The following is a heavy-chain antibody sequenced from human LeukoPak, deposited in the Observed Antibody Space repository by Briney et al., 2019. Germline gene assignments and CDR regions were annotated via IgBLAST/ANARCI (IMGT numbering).Heavy chain of an antibody. CDR1: GFTFSSYS. CDR3: ARALGIAAAGVDAFDI. V-gene: IGHV3-48*01. J-gene: IGHJ3*02. D-gene: IGHD6-13*01. Sequence: GGSLRLSCAASGFTFSSYSMNWVRQAPGKGLEWVSYISSSSSTIYYADSVKGRFTISRDNAKNSLYLQMNCLRAEDTAVYYCARALGIAAAGVDAFDIWGQGTMVTVSS. CDR2: ISSSSSTI.